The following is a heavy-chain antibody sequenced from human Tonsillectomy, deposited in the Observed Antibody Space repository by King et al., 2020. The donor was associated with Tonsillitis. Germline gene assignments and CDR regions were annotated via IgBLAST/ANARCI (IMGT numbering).Heavy chain of an antibody. CDR1: GGTFNSYV. Sequence: QLVQSGAEVKKPGSSVKVSCKPSGGTFNSYVINWVRQAPGQGLEWMGGIIPLSGTANYAQKFQGRVTITADESTTSAYMELSSLRSEDTAVYYCASRVDVVTATFFDYWGQGTLVTGSS. V-gene: IGHV1-69*01. D-gene: IGHD5-12*01. CDR3: ASRVDVVTATFFDY. CDR2: IIPLSGTA. J-gene: IGHJ4*02.